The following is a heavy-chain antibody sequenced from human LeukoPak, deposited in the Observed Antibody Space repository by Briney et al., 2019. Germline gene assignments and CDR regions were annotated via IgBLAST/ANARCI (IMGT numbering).Heavy chain of an antibody. Sequence: SETLSLTCTVSGGSISSYYWSWIRQPPGKGLEWIGYIYYSGSTNYNPSLKSRVTISVDTSKNQFSLKLSSVTAADTAVYYCARQVAVAGVGGGMDVWGQGTTVTVSS. CDR3: ARQVAVAGVGGGMDV. J-gene: IGHJ6*02. CDR1: GGSISSYY. D-gene: IGHD6-19*01. V-gene: IGHV4-59*08. CDR2: IYYSGST.